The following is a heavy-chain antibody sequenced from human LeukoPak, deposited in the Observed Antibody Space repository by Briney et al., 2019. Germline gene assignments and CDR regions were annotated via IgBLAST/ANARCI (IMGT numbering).Heavy chain of an antibody. CDR2: IIPIFGTA. CDR1: GGTFSSYA. V-gene: IGHV1-69*01. CDR3: AREEVAGHSH. J-gene: IGHJ4*02. D-gene: IGHD6-19*01. Sequence: GSSVKVSCKASGGTFSSYAISWVRQAPGRGLEWMGGIIPIFGTANYARKFQGRVTITADESTSTAYMELSSLRSEDTAVYYCAREEVAGHSHWGQGTLVTVSS.